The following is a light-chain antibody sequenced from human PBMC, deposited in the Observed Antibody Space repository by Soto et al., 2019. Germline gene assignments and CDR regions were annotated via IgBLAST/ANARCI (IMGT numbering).Light chain of an antibody. Sequence: IQLTQSPSSLSASVGDRVTITCRASQGISSYLAWYQQKPGKAPKFLIYAASTLQRGAPSRFSGSGSGTDFTLTISSLQPEDFATYVCQQLNSDPPTFGQGTELEIK. J-gene: IGKJ2*01. CDR2: AAS. CDR3: QQLNSDPPT. CDR1: QGISSY. V-gene: IGKV1-9*01.